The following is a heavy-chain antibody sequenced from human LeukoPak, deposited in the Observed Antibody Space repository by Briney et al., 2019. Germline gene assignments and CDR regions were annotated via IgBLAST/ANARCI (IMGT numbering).Heavy chain of an antibody. V-gene: IGHV3-48*02. J-gene: IGHJ6*02. CDR3: ASLGVVIMDYYYGMDV. CDR1: GFTFSSYS. Sequence: GGSLRLSCAASGFTFSSYSMNWVRQAPGQGLEWVSYISSSSSTIYYADSVKGRFTISRDNAKNSLYLQMNSLRDEDTAVYYCASLGVVIMDYYYGMDVWGQGTTVTVSS. CDR2: ISSSSSTI. D-gene: IGHD3-3*01.